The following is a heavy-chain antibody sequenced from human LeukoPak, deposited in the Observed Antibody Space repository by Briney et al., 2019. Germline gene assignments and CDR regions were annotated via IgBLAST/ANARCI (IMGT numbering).Heavy chain of an antibody. Sequence: ASVKVSCKASGYTHTGYYMHGVRQAPGQGLEWMGLINPNSGGTNYAQKFQGRVTMTRATSTRTAYMELSRLRSDDTAVYYCARLNIAAAGRYAFDIWGQGTMVTVSS. V-gene: IGHV1-2*06. CDR1: GYTHTGYY. CDR2: INPNSGGT. CDR3: ARLNIAAAGRYAFDI. J-gene: IGHJ3*02. D-gene: IGHD6-13*01.